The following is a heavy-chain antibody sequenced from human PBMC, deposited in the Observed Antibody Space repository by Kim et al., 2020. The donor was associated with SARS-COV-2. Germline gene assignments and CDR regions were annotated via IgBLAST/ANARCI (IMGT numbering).Heavy chain of an antibody. V-gene: IGHV4-59*01. CDR2: FQFSGST. D-gene: IGHD3-10*01. Sequence: SETLSLTCTVSGDSITSTYWSWIRQPPGKGLEWIGYFQFSGSTNYNPSLRGRVTISVDTSKNQFSLKVTSVTAADTAAYYCARGRVPYYWGQGTLVTVSS. CDR1: GDSITSTY. CDR3: ARGRVPYY. J-gene: IGHJ4*02.